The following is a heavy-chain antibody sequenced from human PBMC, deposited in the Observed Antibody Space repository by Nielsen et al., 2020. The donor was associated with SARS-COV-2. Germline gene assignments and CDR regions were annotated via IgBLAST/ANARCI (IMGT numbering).Heavy chain of an antibody. CDR3: ASSGWLDY. CDR2: ITNTADGNTV. J-gene: IGHJ4*02. CDR1: GFTFSDYY. D-gene: IGHD6-19*01. V-gene: IGHV3-11*01. Sequence: GESLKISCAASGFTFSDYYMSWIRQAPGGGLEWISYITNTADGNTVHYADSVQGRFTISRDNRKNSLYLQMDSLRADDTATYFCASSGWLDYWGPGTPVIVSP.